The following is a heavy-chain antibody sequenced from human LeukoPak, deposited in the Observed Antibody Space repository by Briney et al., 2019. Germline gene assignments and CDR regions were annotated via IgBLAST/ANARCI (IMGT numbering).Heavy chain of an antibody. CDR1: GYTFTSYY. Sequence: ASVKVSCKASGYTFTSYYMHWVRQAPGQGLEWMGIINPSGGSTNYAQKFQGRVTMTRDTSTSTAYMELRSLRSDDTAVYYCARVDRGYFDLWGRGTLVTVSS. J-gene: IGHJ2*01. V-gene: IGHV1-46*01. D-gene: IGHD2-2*03. CDR3: ARVDRGYFDL. CDR2: INPSGGST.